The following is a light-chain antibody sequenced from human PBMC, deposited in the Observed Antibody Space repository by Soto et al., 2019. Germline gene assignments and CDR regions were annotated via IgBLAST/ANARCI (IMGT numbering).Light chain of an antibody. Sequence: QSVLTQPPSASGSPGQSVAISCTGTSRDVGGQNYVSWYQQHPGKAPKLLIYAVSNRPSGVPDRFSGSKSGNTASLTISGLRAEDEADYYCCSHAGNNNYVFGTGTKSPS. CDR3: CSHAGNNNYV. J-gene: IGLJ1*01. CDR1: SRDVGGQNY. V-gene: IGLV2-8*01. CDR2: AVS.